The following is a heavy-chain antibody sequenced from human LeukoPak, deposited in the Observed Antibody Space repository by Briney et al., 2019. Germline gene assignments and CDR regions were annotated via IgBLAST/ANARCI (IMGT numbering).Heavy chain of an antibody. CDR2: IYTSGST. CDR3: ARGIGYCSSTSCYEAAAWFDP. V-gene: IGHV4-61*02. D-gene: IGHD2-2*01. CDR1: GGSISSGSYY. Sequence: TLSLTCTVSGGSISSGSYYWSWIRQPAGKGLEWIGRIYTSGSTNYNPSLKSRVTISVDTSKNQFSLKLSSVTAVDTAVYYCARGIGYCSSTSCYEAAAWFDPWGQGTLVTVSS. J-gene: IGHJ5*02.